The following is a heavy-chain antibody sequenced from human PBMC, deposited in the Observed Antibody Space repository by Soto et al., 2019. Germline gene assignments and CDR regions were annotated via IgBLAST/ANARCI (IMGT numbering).Heavy chain of an antibody. V-gene: IGHV4-31*03. J-gene: IGHJ6*02. D-gene: IGHD5-12*01. CDR2: IYYSGST. Sequence: SETLSLTCTVSGGSISSGGYYWSWIRQHPGKGLEWIGYIYYSGSTYYNPSLKSRVTISVDTSKNQFSLKLSSVTAADTAVYYCARDKGRTWIADSASYYGMDVWGQGTTVTVS. CDR1: GGSISSGGYY. CDR3: ARDKGRTWIADSASYYGMDV.